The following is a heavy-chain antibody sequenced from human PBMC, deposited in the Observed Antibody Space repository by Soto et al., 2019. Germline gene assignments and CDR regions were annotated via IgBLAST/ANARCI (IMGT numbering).Heavy chain of an antibody. CDR1: GFSLNTNGMY. CDR3: ARMLRGAAAYSFDANDAFDA. Sequence: GSGPTLVNPRQTLTLTCTFSGFSLNTNGMYVSWIRQSPGKAPEWLAIIDWEDDKFYSTSLKTRLTISRDTSKNQVFLKMTDMSPADTATYFCARMLRGAAAYSFDANDAFDAWGQGTLVTVSS. J-gene: IGHJ5*02. D-gene: IGHD2-21*01. V-gene: IGHV2-70*01. CDR2: IDWEDDK.